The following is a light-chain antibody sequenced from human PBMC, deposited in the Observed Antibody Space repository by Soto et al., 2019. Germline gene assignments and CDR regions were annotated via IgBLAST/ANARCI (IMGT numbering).Light chain of an antibody. CDR3: QQYNNWPRT. J-gene: IGKJ1*01. V-gene: IGKV3-15*01. Sequence: EIVMTQSPAPLSVSPGERATLSCRASQSVSSNLAWYQQKPGQAPRLLIYGASTRATGIPARFSGSGSGTEFTLTISSLQSEDFAVYYCQQYNNWPRTCGQGTKVEIK. CDR2: GAS. CDR1: QSVSSN.